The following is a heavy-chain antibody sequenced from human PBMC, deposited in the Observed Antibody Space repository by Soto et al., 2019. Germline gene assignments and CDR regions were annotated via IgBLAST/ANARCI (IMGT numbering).Heavy chain of an antibody. CDR3: ARRWVTMVRGVNLNWFDP. Sequence: QLQLQESGPGLVKPSETLSLTCTVSGGSISSSSYYWGWIRQPPGKGLEWIGSIYYSGSTYYNPSLKGRVTISVDTSKNQFSLKLSSVTAADTAVYYCARRWVTMVRGVNLNWFDPWGQGTLVTVSS. CDR2: IYYSGST. CDR1: GGSISSSSYY. J-gene: IGHJ5*02. V-gene: IGHV4-39*01. D-gene: IGHD3-10*01.